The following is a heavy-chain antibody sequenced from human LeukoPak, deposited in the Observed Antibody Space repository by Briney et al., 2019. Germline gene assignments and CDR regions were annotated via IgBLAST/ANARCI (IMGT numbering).Heavy chain of an antibody. V-gene: IGHV5-51*01. CDR1: GYNFTNYW. J-gene: IGHJ6*04. CDR2: IYPGNSDT. Sequence: GESLKISCKTSGYNFTNYWIGWVRQMPGKGPEWMGIIYPGNSDTRYSPSLQGQVTISADKSITTAYLQWNSLKASDTAMYYCATPSRLTLVRGLSGKDVWGKGTTVTVSP. CDR3: ATPSRLTLVRGLSGKDV. D-gene: IGHD3-10*01.